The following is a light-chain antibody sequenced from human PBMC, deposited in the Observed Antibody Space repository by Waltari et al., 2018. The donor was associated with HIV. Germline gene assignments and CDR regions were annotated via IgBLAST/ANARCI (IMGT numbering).Light chain of an antibody. CDR3: GTWDSSLSPFWV. CDR1: SSNLGNNY. Sequence: QSMLTQPPSVSAAPGQKVTISCSGSSSNLGNNYVSWYQHLPGTAPKLLIYDNNKRPSGIPDRFSGSKSGTSATLGITGLQTGDEADYYCGTWDSSLSPFWVFGGGTKLTVL. J-gene: IGLJ3*02. CDR2: DNN. V-gene: IGLV1-51*01.